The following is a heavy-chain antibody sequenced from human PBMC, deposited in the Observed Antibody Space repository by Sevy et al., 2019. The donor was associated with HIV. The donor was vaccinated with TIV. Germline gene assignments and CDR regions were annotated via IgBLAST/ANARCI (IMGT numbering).Heavy chain of an antibody. V-gene: IGHV3-23*01. CDR1: GFTFAKYS. CDR3: AREGCTQPHDY. J-gene: IGHJ4*02. CDR2: FSFGCGRI. Sequence: GGSLRLSCAASGFTFAKYSMSWVRQAPGKGLEWVSTFSFGCGRINYADPVKGRFTISRDDSKNKLFLQMNSLRAEDTATYFCAREGCTQPHDYWGQGTLVTVSS. D-gene: IGHD2-8*01.